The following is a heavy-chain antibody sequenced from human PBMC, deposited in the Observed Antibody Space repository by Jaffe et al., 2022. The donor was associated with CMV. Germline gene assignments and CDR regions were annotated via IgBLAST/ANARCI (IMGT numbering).Heavy chain of an antibody. V-gene: IGHV4-34*01. D-gene: IGHD2-21*02. Sequence: QVQLQQWGAGLLKPSETLSLTCAVYGGSFSGYYWSWIRQPPGKGLEWIGEINHSGSTNYNPSLKSRVTISVDTSKNEFSLKLSSVTAADTAVYYCARGPRHIVVVTATHFDYWGQGTLVTVSS. CDR3: ARGPRHIVVVTATHFDY. CDR2: INHSGST. J-gene: IGHJ4*02. CDR1: GGSFSGYY.